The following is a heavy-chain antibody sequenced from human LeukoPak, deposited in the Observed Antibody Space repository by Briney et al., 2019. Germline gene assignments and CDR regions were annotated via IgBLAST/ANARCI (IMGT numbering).Heavy chain of an antibody. CDR1: GYSISSDYY. D-gene: IGHD1-26*01. CDR3: AREGDSGGYGDAFDI. V-gene: IGHV4-38-2*02. CDR2: IDHSGSS. Sequence: SETLSLTCSVSGYSISSDYYWGWIRQPPGKGLEWIAVIDHSGSSHYNPSLKSRVAMSVDTSKNQFSLKLSSVTAADTAVYYCAREGDSGGYGDAFDIWGQGTMVTVSS. J-gene: IGHJ3*02.